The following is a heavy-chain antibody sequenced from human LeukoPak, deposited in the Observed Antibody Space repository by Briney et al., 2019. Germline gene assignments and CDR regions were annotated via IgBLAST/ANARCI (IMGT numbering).Heavy chain of an antibody. CDR1: GFTFSFYA. Sequence: PGGSLRLSCAASGFTFSFYAMSWVRQAPGKGLEWISGISGSGASTYYADSVTGRFTISRDNSRNTLYLQMNSLRGDDTAVYYCAKDVGKWESLHFFDYWGQGTLVTVSS. J-gene: IGHJ4*02. D-gene: IGHD1-26*01. V-gene: IGHV3-23*01. CDR3: AKDVGKWESLHFFDY. CDR2: ISGSGAST.